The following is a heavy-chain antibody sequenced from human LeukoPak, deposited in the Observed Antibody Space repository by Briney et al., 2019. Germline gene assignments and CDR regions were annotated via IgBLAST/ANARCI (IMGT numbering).Heavy chain of an antibody. CDR3: ASLLPAAARQGGY. CDR1: GYTFTSYA. Sequence: ASVKVSCKASGYTFTSYAMHWVRQAPGQRLEWMGWINAGNGNTKYSQKFQGRATITRDTSASTAYMELSSLRSEDTAVYYCASLLPAAARQGGYWGQGTLVTVSS. D-gene: IGHD2-2*01. CDR2: INAGNGNT. J-gene: IGHJ4*02. V-gene: IGHV1-3*01.